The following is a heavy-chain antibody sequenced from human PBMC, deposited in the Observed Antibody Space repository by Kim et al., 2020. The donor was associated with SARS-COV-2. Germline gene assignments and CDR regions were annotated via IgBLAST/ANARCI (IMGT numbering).Heavy chain of an antibody. J-gene: IGHJ5*02. V-gene: IGHV3-9*01. D-gene: IGHD5-12*01. CDR1: GFTFDDYA. CDR2: ISWNSGSI. CDR3: AKMGEMATITGDGWFDP. Sequence: GGSLRLSCAASGFTFDDYAMHWVRQAPGKGLEWVSGISWNSGSIGYADSVKGRFTISRDNAKNSLYLQMNSLRAEDTALYYCAKMGEMATITGDGWFDPWGQGTLVTVSS.